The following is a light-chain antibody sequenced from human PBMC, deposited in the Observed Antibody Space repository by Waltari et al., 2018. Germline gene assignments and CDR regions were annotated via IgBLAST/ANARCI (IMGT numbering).Light chain of an antibody. Sequence: SSALTQPPSVSVSPGETATITCTGDTLPKQNSYWYQQKSGQAPRLLIYKHTERPSGSPLRFSGSSSGTTVTLTITGVQPEDEAVYYFHSSDSSGFLSFFG. J-gene: IGLJ6*01. CDR3: HSSDSSGFLSF. V-gene: IGLV3-25*03. CDR2: KHT. CDR1: TLPKQN.